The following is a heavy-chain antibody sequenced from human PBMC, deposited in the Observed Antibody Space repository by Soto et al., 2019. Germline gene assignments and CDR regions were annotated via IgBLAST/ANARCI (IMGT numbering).Heavy chain of an antibody. V-gene: IGHV5-51*01. CDR1: GYTFTTYW. Sequence: GESLKISCKGSGYTFTTYWIGWVRQMPGKGLEWMGVIYPGDSDTIYSPSFQGQVTLSADRSISTAYLQWRSLQASDTAMYYCVRRPGCSTTTCYRELDYWGQGTLVTVSS. CDR3: VRRPGCSTTTCYRELDY. J-gene: IGHJ4*02. CDR2: IYPGDSDT. D-gene: IGHD2-2*01.